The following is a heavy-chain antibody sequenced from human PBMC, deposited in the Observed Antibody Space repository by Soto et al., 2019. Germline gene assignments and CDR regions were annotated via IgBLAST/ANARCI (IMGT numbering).Heavy chain of an antibody. J-gene: IGHJ3*02. Sequence: GGSLRLSCAASGFTFDDYAMHWVRQAPGKGLEWVSGISWNSGSIGYADSVKGRFTISRDNAKNSLYLQMNSLRAEDTALYYCAKDRPKRAFDIWGQGTMVTVSS. CDR3: AKDRPKRAFDI. V-gene: IGHV3-9*01. CDR2: ISWNSGSI. CDR1: GFTFDDYA.